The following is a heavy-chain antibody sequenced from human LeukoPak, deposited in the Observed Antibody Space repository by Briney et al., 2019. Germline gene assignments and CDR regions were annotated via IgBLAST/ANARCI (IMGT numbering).Heavy chain of an antibody. D-gene: IGHD1-26*01. CDR3: ARHALRWGGSSTRVNAFDI. Sequence: SETPSLTCAVYGGSFSGYYWSWIRQPPGKGLEWIGEINHSGSTNYNPSLKSRVTISVDTSKNQFSLKLSSVTAADTAVYYCARHALRWGGSSTRVNAFDIWGQGTMVTVSS. V-gene: IGHV4-34*01. CDR1: GGSFSGYY. CDR2: INHSGST. J-gene: IGHJ3*02.